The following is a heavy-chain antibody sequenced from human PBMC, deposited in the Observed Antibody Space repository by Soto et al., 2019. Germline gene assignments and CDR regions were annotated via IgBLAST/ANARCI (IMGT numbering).Heavy chain of an antibody. D-gene: IGHD3-22*01. V-gene: IGHV4-61*01. J-gene: IGHJ4*02. CDR2: IYYSGST. CDR3: ARDRDYYDSSGYYQGGFDY. CDR1: GGSVSSGSYY. Sequence: SSETLSLTCTVSGGSVSSGSYYWSWIRQPPGKGLEWIGYIYYSGSTNYNPSLKSRVTISVDTSKNQFSLKLSSVTAADTAVYYCARDRDYYDSSGYYQGGFDYWGQGTLVTVSS.